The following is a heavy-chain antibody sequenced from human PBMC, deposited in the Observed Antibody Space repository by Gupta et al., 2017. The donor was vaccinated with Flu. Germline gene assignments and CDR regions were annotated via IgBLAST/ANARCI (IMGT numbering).Heavy chain of an antibody. Sequence: FTVSNYGMSWVRQARGKGLEWVSAIDTSAGHLVDADYVKGRFTVSSYNSTNSLYLPMVSLGAEDTAVYYGAKGARATARRHWCQGRMVT. V-gene: IGHV3-23*05. CDR3: AKGARATARRH. CDR2: IDTSAGHL. J-gene: IGHJ3*01. D-gene: IGHD4-4*01. CDR1: FTVSNYG.